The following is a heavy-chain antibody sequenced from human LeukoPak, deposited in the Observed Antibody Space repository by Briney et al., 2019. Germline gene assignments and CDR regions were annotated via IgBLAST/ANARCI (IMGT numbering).Heavy chain of an antibody. D-gene: IGHD2-21*02. CDR1: GFTFSSSW. CDR3: ARYGLTAALDF. V-gene: IGHV3-7*01. J-gene: IGHJ4*02. Sequence: PGGSLRLSCAASGFTFSSSWMSWVRQAPGKGLEWVANIKPDGSEKFHVDSVKGRFTISRDNSRSSLSLQMNSLRAENTADYYCARYGLTAALDFWGQGTLVTVSS. CDR2: IKPDGSEK.